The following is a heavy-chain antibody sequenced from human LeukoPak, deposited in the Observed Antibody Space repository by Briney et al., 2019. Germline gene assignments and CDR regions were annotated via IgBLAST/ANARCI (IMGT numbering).Heavy chain of an antibody. CDR1: GGSITSYY. Sequence: SETLSLTCTVSGGSITSYYWAWLRQPPGKGLEWIGYIYYSGSTNYNPSLKSRVTISVVTSKNQFSLKLSSVTAADTAVYYCARATYYDFWSGRYYYYFMDVWGKGTTVTVSS. V-gene: IGHV4-59*13. D-gene: IGHD3-3*01. J-gene: IGHJ6*03. CDR2: IYYSGST. CDR3: ARATYYDFWSGRYYYYFMDV.